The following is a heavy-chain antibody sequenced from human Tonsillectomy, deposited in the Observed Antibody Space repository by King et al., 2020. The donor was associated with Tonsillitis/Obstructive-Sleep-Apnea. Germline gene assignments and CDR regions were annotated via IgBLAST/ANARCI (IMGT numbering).Heavy chain of an antibody. CDR2: ISYDGGNK. CDR3: ARGKVCTSTSFYTFYYYYYYMDV. Sequence: VQLVESGGGVVQPGRSLRLSCAASGFTFSSYAMHWVRQAPGKGLEWVAVISYDGGNKYYADSVKGRFTISRDNSKNTLYLQMNSLRTEDTAVYYCARGKVCTSTSFYTFYYYYYYMDVWGKGTTVTVSS. CDR1: GFTFSSYA. J-gene: IGHJ6*03. V-gene: IGHV3-30*04. D-gene: IGHD2-2*02.